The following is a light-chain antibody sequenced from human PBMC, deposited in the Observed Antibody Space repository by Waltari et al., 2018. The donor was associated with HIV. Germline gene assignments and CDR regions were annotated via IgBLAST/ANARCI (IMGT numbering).Light chain of an antibody. J-gene: IGKJ2*01. CDR1: QSVSSY. Sequence: ETVLTQSPATLSLSPGERATLSCRASQSVSSYLAWYQQKPGQAPRLLIYDASNRATGIPARFSGSGSGTDFTLTISSLEPEDFAVYYCQQRSNWPRAFGQGTKLEIK. V-gene: IGKV3-11*01. CDR3: QQRSNWPRA. CDR2: DAS.